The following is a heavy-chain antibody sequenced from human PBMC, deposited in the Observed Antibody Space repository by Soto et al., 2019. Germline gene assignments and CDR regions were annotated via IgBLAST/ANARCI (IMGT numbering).Heavy chain of an antibody. J-gene: IGHJ4*02. D-gene: IGHD4-17*01. CDR3: ARGDYGGIDY. Sequence: PAETLSLTCTVSGGSISSYYWSWIRQPPGKGLEWIGYIYYSGSTNYNPSLKSRVTISVDTYKNQFSLKLSSVTAADTAVYYCARGDYGGIDYWGKGTLVTVYS. V-gene: IGHV4-59*01. CDR1: GGSISSYY. CDR2: IYYSGST.